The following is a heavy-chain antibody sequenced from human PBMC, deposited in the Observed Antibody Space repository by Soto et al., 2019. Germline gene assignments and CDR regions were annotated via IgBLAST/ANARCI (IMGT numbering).Heavy chain of an antibody. CDR1: GFTFSDYY. V-gene: IGHV3-11*01. D-gene: IGHD1-7*01. J-gene: IGHJ3*02. Sequence: GGSLRLSCAASGFTFSDYYMSWIRQAPGKGLEWVSYISSSGSTIYYADSVKGRFTISRDNAKNSLYLQMNSLRAEDTAVYYCASPLELQAFDIWGQGTMVTVSS. CDR3: ASPLELQAFDI. CDR2: ISSSGSTI.